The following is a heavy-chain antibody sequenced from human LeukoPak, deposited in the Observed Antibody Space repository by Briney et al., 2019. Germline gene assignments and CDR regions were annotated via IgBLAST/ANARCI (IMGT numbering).Heavy chain of an antibody. J-gene: IGHJ5*02. CDR3: ARDNQGYCSGGSCYRRYNWFDP. CDR1: GGTFSSYA. Sequence: ASVKVSCKASGGTFSSYAISWVRQAPGQGLEWMGGIIPIFGTANYAQKFQGRVTITADESTSTAYMELSSLRSEDTAVYYCARDNQGYCSGGSCYRRYNWFDPWGQGTLVTVSS. V-gene: IGHV1-69*13. CDR2: IIPIFGTA. D-gene: IGHD2-15*01.